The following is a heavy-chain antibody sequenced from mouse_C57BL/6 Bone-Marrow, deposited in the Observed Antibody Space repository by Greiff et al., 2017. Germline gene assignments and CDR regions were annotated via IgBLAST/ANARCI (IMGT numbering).Heavy chain of an antibody. V-gene: IGHV1-66*01. CDR1: GYSFTSYY. CDR2: IYPGSGNT. D-gene: IGHD2-2*01. CDR3: ARGGNDVHYAMDY. Sequence: VQLQQPGPELVKPGASVKISCKASGYSFTSYYIHWVKQRPGQGLEWIGWIYPGSGNTKYNEKFKGKATLTADTSSSTAYMQLSSLTSEDSAVYSCARGGNDVHYAMDYWGQGTSVTVSS. J-gene: IGHJ4*01.